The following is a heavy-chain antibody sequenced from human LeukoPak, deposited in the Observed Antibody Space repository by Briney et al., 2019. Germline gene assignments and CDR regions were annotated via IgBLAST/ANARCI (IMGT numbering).Heavy chain of an antibody. V-gene: IGHV4-4*07. D-gene: IGHD2-2*01. CDR2: IYSSGTT. CDR1: GGSISNYY. J-gene: IGHJ4*02. Sequence: SETLSLTCTVSGGSISNYYWTWIRQPAGKGLEWIGRIYSSGTTTYNPSLKSRVAMTVDTSRNQFSLKLNSVTAADTAVYYCARRRRYCSSTSCYFDYWGQGTLVTVSS. CDR3: ARRRRYCSSTSCYFDY.